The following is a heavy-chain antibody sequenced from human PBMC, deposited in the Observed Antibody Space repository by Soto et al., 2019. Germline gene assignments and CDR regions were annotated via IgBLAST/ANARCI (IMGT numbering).Heavy chain of an antibody. J-gene: IGHJ3*02. CDR3: ARVWPYYDSSGYYLSAFDI. CDR1: GYTSTSYG. CDR2: ISAYNGNT. Sequence: ASVKVSCKASGYTSTSYGISWVRQAPGQGLEWMGWISAYNGNTNYAQKLQGRVTMTTDTSTSTAYMELRSLRSDDTAVYYCARVWPYYDSSGYYLSAFDIWGQGTMVTVSS. D-gene: IGHD3-22*01. V-gene: IGHV1-18*01.